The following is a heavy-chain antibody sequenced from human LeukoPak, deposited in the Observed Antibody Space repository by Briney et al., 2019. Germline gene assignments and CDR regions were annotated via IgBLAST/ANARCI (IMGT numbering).Heavy chain of an antibody. D-gene: IGHD1-26*01. Sequence: GGSPRLSCAASGFTFSSYAMSWVRQAPGKGLEWVSAISDSGDNPYYADSVKGRFTISRDNSENTLSLQMYSLRAEDTAVYYCAKDRGGSYFDFDFWGRGTLVTVSS. CDR2: ISDSGDNP. CDR3: AKDRGGSYFDFDF. V-gene: IGHV3-23*01. J-gene: IGHJ4*02. CDR1: GFTFSSYA.